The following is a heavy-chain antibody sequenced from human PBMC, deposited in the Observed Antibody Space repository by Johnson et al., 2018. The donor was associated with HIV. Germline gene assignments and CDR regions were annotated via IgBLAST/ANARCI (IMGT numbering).Heavy chain of an antibody. CDR1: GFTFSDYY. D-gene: IGHD4/OR15-4a*01. V-gene: IGHV3-11*04. Sequence: QMLLVESGGGLVKPGGYLRLSCAPSGFTFSDYYMSWIRQAPAQGLEWVSYISSSGSNIYKADTVTGRFTISRYNAKNSLFLQMNSLRAEDTAVYYCARVGANFDAFDIWGQGTMGTVSS. J-gene: IGHJ3*02. CDR3: ARVGANFDAFDI. CDR2: ISSSGSNI.